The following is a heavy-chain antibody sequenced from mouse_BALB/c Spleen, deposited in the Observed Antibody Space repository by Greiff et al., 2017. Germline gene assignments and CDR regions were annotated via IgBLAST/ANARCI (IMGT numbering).Heavy chain of an antibody. CDR1: GYTFTDYY. CDR3: ARDYGYYFDY. J-gene: IGHJ2*01. Sequence: QVQLKESGPELVKPGASVKISCKASGYTFTDYYINWVKQKPGQGLEWIGWIYPGSGNTKYNEKFKGKATLTVDTSSSTAYMQLSSLTSEDTAVYFCARDYGYYFDYWSQGTTLTVST. V-gene: IGHV1-84*02. D-gene: IGHD2-2*01. CDR2: IYPGSGNT.